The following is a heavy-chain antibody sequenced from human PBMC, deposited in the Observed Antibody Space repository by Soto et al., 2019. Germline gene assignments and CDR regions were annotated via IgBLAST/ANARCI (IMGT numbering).Heavy chain of an antibody. Sequence: ASVKVSCKTSGYPFTNYGISLVRQAPGQGLEWMGWISADNGNTNYARNLHGRVTMTTDTSTGTSYMVLRSLTSYDTAVYYCARRGVLPDYWGQGTMVTVSS. CDR1: GYPFTNYG. V-gene: IGHV1-18*01. CDR3: ARRGVLPDY. D-gene: IGHD3-10*01. J-gene: IGHJ4*02. CDR2: ISADNGNT.